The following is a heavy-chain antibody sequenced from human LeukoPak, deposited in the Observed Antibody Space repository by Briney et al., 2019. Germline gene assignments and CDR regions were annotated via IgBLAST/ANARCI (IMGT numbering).Heavy chain of an antibody. D-gene: IGHD6-13*01. J-gene: IGHJ6*02. Sequence: PGGSLRLSCAASGFTFSSHAMNWVRQTPGKGLEWVAFIRYDGSNKYYADSVKGRFTISRDNSKNTLYLQMNSLRAEDTAVYYCARGAAAGKNYYYYGMDVWGQGTTVTVSS. CDR2: IRYDGSNK. V-gene: IGHV3-30*02. CDR3: ARGAAAGKNYYYYGMDV. CDR1: GFTFSSHA.